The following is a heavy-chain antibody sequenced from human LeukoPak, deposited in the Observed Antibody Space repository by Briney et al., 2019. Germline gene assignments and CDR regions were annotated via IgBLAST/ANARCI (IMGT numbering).Heavy chain of an antibody. J-gene: IGHJ5*02. V-gene: IGHV4-39*01. D-gene: IGHD3-22*01. CDR2: IYYSGST. CDR1: GGSISSSSYY. Sequence: SGTLSLTCTVSGGSISSSSYYWGWIRQPPGKGLEWIGSIYYSGSTYYNPSLKSRVTISVDTSKNQFSLKLSSVTAADTAVYYCARSGGYDSSAWGQGTLVTVSS. CDR3: ARSGGYDSSA.